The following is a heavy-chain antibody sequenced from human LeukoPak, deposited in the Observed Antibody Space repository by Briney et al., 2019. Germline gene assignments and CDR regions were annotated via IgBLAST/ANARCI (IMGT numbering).Heavy chain of an antibody. CDR2: IRYDGSNK. CDR1: GFTFSSYG. D-gene: IGHD6-19*01. Sequence: AGGSLRLSCAASGFTFSSYGMHWVRQAPGKGLEWVAFIRYDGSNKYYADSVKGRFTISGDNSKNTLYLQMNSLRAEDTAVYYCAKGSSGWFPSYYFDYWGQGTLVTVSS. CDR3: AKGSSGWFPSYYFDY. V-gene: IGHV3-30*02. J-gene: IGHJ4*02.